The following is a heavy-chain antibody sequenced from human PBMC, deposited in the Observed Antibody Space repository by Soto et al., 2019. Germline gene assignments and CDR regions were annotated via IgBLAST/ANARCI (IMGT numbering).Heavy chain of an antibody. Sequence: GESLKISGNGSGYNFAVYCIALVLQMPGKGLELMGIIYPSDSDTRYRPSFQGQVTISADKSISSAYLQWSSLRASDTAMYYCARGGVSTRTFDYWGQGTPVTVSS. CDR2: IYPSDSDT. J-gene: IGHJ4*02. CDR3: ARGGVSTRTFDY. V-gene: IGHV5-51*01. CDR1: GYNFAVYC. D-gene: IGHD3-3*01.